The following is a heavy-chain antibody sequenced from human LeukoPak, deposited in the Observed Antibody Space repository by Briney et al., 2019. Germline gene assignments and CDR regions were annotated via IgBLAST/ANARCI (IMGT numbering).Heavy chain of an antibody. D-gene: IGHD4-23*01. Sequence: ASVKVSCKASGYTFTSYYMHWVRQAPGQGLEWMGIINPSGGSTSYAQKFQGRVTMTRDTSTSTVYMELSSLRSEDTAVYYCATIEELPDAFDVWGQGTMDTVSS. V-gene: IGHV1-46*01. CDR2: INPSGGST. CDR3: ATIEELPDAFDV. CDR1: GYTFTSYY. J-gene: IGHJ3*01.